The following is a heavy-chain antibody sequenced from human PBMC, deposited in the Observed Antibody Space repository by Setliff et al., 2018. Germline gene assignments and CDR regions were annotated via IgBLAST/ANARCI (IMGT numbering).Heavy chain of an antibody. V-gene: IGHV1-18*01. CDR2: ISVYNGNT. D-gene: IGHD1-1*01. CDR3: ARLTYNLYYYYLDV. CDR1: GFAFSSSG. J-gene: IGHJ6*03. Sequence: GASVKVSCKASGFAFSSSGISWVRQAPGQGLEWMGWISVYNGNTNYAQTFQDRATMTTDTSTNTAYLDLRNLRSDDTAVYYCARLTYNLYYYYLDVWGKGTPVTVSS.